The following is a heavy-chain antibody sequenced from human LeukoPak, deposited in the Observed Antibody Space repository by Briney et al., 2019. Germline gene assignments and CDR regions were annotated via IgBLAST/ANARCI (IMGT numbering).Heavy chain of an antibody. D-gene: IGHD3-10*01. V-gene: IGHV1-18*01. CDR2: ISAYNSNT. CDR1: GYAFIAEY. Sequence: ASVKVSCKPSGYAFIAEYIHWVRQAPGQGLEWMGWISAYNSNTNYAQKLQGRVTMTTDTSTSTAYMELRSLRSDDAAVYFCARDELSASGSYYNAQGYWGQGTLVTVSS. CDR3: ARDELSASGSYYNAQGY. J-gene: IGHJ4*02.